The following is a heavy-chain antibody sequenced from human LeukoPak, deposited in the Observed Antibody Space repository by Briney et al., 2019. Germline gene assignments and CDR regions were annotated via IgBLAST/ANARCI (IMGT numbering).Heavy chain of an antibody. CDR3: ARHGYSSSDHFDY. Sequence: SETLSLTCTVSGGSISSSSYYWGWIRQPPGKGLEWIVSIYYSGSTYYNPSLKSRVTISVDTSKNQFSLKLSSVTAADTAVYYCARHGYSSSDHFDYWGQGTLVTVSS. D-gene: IGHD6-6*01. CDR1: GGSISSSSYY. CDR2: IYYSGST. V-gene: IGHV4-39*01. J-gene: IGHJ4*02.